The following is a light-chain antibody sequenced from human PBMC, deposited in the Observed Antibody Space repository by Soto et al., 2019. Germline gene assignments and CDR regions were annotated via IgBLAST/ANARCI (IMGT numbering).Light chain of an antibody. J-gene: IGLJ3*02. V-gene: IGLV2-8*01. CDR1: SSDVGGYNY. CDR2: EVT. Sequence: QSVLTQPPSASGSPGQSVTISCTGTSSDVGGYNYVSWYQQYPGRAPKLMIYEVTKRPSGVPDGVSGSKSGNTASLTVSGLTAEDEADYYCSSYAASNNFYFVFGGGTKLTVL. CDR3: SSYAASNNFYFV.